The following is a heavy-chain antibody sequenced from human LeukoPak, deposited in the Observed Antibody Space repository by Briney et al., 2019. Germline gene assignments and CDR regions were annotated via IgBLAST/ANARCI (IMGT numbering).Heavy chain of an antibody. CDR3: ARIAAAGTPPPPIDY. D-gene: IGHD6-13*01. V-gene: IGHV5-51*01. J-gene: IGHJ4*02. CDR1: GYSFTSYW. Sequence: GESLKISCKGSGYSFTSYWIGWVRQMPGKGLEWMGIIYPGDSDTRYSPSFQGQVTISADKSISTAYLQWSSLKASDTAMYYCARIAAAGTPPPPIDYWGQGTLVTVSS. CDR2: IYPGDSDT.